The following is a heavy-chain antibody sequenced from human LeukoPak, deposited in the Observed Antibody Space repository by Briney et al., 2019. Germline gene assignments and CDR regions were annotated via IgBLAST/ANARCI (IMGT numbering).Heavy chain of an antibody. CDR2: IKQDGSEK. D-gene: IGHD1-26*01. CDR1: GFTFSSYW. Sequence: GSLRLSCAASGFTFSSYWMSWVRQAPGKGLEWVANIKQDGSEKYYVDSVKGRFTISRDNAKNSLYLQMNSLRAEDTAVYYCAKDRRGGSYYAATLDIWGQGTMVTVSS. J-gene: IGHJ3*02. V-gene: IGHV3-7*03. CDR3: AKDRRGGSYYAATLDI.